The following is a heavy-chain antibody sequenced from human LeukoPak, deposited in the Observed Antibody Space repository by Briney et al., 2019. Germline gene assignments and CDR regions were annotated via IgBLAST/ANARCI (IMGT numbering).Heavy chain of an antibody. CDR2: ISVTGSST. CDR1: EFTFSSYA. J-gene: IGHJ4*02. V-gene: IGHV3-23*01. CDR3: AKTLRSGDWYFDY. Sequence: PGGSLRLSCAASEFTFSSYAMHWVRQAPGQGLEWVSSISVTGSSTYYVDSVKGRFTTSRDNSKNTLYLQMNGLRVEDTAVYYCAKTLRSGDWYFDYWGQGTLVTVSS. D-gene: IGHD2-21*02.